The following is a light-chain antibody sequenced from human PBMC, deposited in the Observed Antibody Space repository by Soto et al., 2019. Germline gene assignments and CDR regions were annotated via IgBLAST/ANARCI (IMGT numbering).Light chain of an antibody. CDR1: QSVSTN. Sequence: EIVLTQSPATLSLSPGERATLSCRASQSVSTNLAWYQQKPGQAPRLLIYGASTRGTGIPGRFSGSGSATEFTLTISSLQSEDFAVYYCQQYSDWPRTFGQGTMLEIK. CDR3: QQYSDWPRT. CDR2: GAS. J-gene: IGKJ2*01. V-gene: IGKV3D-15*01.